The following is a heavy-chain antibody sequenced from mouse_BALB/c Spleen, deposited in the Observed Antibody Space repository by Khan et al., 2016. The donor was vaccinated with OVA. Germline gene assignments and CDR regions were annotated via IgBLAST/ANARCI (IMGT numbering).Heavy chain of an antibody. V-gene: IGHV3-5*02. Sequence: EVQLKQSGPGLVKPSQTVSLTCTVTGISITSGNYRWSWIRQFPGNKLEWIGSIYYSGTVTYNPSLTSRTTITRDTSKNQFFLEMNSLTAEDTATYYCARDYGSLYWFFDVWGAGTTVTVSS. D-gene: IGHD1-1*01. CDR2: IYYSGTV. J-gene: IGHJ1*01. CDR3: ARDYGSLYWFFDV. CDR1: GISITSGNYR.